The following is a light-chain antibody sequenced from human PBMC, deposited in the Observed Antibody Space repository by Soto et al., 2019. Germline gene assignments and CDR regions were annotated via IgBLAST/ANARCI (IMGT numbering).Light chain of an antibody. CDR1: SSDVGGYEH. CDR3: TSYAGNNNYV. CDR2: EVS. V-gene: IGLV2-8*01. J-gene: IGLJ1*01. Sequence: SGLTQPPSASGSPGQSVTISCTGSSSDVGGYEHVAWYQQYSGQAPELLIYEVSKRPSGVPDRFSGSKTGDTASLTVSGLQAADEADYYCTSYAGNNNYVFGTGTKVTVL.